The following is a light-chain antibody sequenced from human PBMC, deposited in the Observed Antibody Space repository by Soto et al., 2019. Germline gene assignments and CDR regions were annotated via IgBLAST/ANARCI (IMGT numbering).Light chain of an antibody. J-gene: IGKJ1*01. Sequence: DIQMTQSPSTLSASIGDRVTITCRASHSISTWLAWYQQKPGSAPKSLIYDASILESGVPPRFSGSGSGTEFTLTISSLQPDDLAPYYCQPYNSFSWTFGQGTKVEI. V-gene: IGKV1-5*01. CDR1: HSISTW. CDR3: QPYNSFSWT. CDR2: DAS.